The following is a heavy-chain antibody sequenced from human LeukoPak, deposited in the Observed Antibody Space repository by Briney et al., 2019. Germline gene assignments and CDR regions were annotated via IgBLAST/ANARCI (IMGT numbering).Heavy chain of an antibody. CDR3: ARATLVEQWLSPDAFDI. V-gene: IGHV3-7*05. J-gene: IGHJ3*02. CDR2: IKQDGSEI. Sequence: GGSLRLSCAVSGFTFSSYWMSWVRQGPGKGLEWVANIKQDGSEIYYVDSVKGRFTISRDNAKSSLYLQMNSLRAEDTAVYYCARATLVEQWLSPDAFDIWGQGTMVTVSS. CDR1: GFTFSSYW. D-gene: IGHD6-19*01.